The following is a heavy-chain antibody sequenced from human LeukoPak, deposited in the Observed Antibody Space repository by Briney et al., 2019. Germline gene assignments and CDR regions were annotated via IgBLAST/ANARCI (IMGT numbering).Heavy chain of an antibody. CDR1: GGSFSGYY. Sequence: PSETLSLTCAVYGGSFSGYYWSWLRQPPGKGLEWIGEINHSGSTNYNPSLKRRVTISVDTSKNQFALKLSSVAAADTAVYYCARGRGITRVRDLDYWGQGTLVTVSS. CDR2: INHSGST. J-gene: IGHJ4*02. V-gene: IGHV4-34*01. CDR3: ARGRGITRVRDLDY. D-gene: IGHD3-10*01.